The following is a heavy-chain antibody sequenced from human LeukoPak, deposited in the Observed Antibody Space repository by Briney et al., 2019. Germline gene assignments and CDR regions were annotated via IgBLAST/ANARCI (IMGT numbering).Heavy chain of an antibody. CDR1: GFTFSSYW. Sequence: PGGSLRLSCAASGFTFSSYWMTWVRQAPGKGLQWVASIKKDGSEKFYVDSVKGRFNIFRENIKNSLYLHMRSLRVEDTAVYYCVSETVALWGQGTMVTVSS. CDR3: VSETVAL. D-gene: IGHD6-19*01. J-gene: IGHJ3*01. CDR2: IKKDGSEK. V-gene: IGHV3-7*01.